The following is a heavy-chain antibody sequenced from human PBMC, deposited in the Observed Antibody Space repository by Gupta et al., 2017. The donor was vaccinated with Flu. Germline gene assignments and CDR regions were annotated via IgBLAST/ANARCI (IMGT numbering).Heavy chain of an antibody. V-gene: IGHV3-23*01. CDR1: GFTFSSYA. J-gene: IGHJ4*02. CDR3: AKEHGVPIAAAGTFDY. D-gene: IGHD6-13*01. CDR2: ISGSGGST. Sequence: EVQLLESGGGLVQPGGSLRLSCAASGFTFSSYAMSWVRQAPGKGLEWVSAISGSGGSTYYADSVKGRFTISRDNSKNTLYLQMNSLRAEDTAVYYCAKEHGVPIAAAGTFDYWGQGTLVTVSS.